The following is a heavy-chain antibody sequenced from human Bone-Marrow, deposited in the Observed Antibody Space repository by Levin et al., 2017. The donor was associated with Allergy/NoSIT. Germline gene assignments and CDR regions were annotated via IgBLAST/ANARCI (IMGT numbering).Heavy chain of an antibody. V-gene: IGHV3-33*01. D-gene: IGHD1-1*01. J-gene: IGHJ4*02. CDR2: IWYDGSKK. CDR1: GFTFSSYG. CDR3: ARGVGDNWNDVDFDY. Sequence: GGSLRLSCAASGFTFSSYGMHWVRQAPGKGLEWVTVIWYDGSKKYYADSVKGRFSISRDNSKNTLYLQMNSLRAEDTAVYYCARGVGDNWNDVDFDYWGQGTLVTVSS.